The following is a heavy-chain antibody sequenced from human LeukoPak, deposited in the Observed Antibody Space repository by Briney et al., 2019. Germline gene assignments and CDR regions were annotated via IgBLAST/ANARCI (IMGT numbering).Heavy chain of an antibody. Sequence: ASVKVSCKASGYTFTSYDINWVRQATGQGLEWMGWMNPNSGNTGYAQKFQGRVSMTWNTPISTAYMELSSLKSEDTAVYYCAKIGAAARRTPNPTWSDPWGQGTLVTVSS. J-gene: IGHJ5*02. CDR1: GYTFTSYD. V-gene: IGHV1-8*01. CDR3: AKIGAAARRTPNPTWSDP. CDR2: MNPNSGNT. D-gene: IGHD6-6*01.